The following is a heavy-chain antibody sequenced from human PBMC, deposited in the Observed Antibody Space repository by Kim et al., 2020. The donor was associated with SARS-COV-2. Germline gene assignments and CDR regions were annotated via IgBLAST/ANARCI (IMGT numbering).Heavy chain of an antibody. CDR2: ISWNSGSI. D-gene: IGHD3-22*01. J-gene: IGHJ4*01. CDR3: AKDVRTVVVITGGFDY. CDR1: GFTFDDYA. V-gene: IGHV3-9*01. Sequence: GGSLRLSCAASGFTFDDYAMHWVRQDPGKGLEWVSGISWNSGSIGYADSVKGRFTISRDNAKNSLYLQMNSLRAEDTALYYCAKDVRTVVVITGGFDYWG.